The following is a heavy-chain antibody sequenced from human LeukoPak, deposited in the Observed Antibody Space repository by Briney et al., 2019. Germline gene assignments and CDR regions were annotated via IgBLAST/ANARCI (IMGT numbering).Heavy chain of an antibody. Sequence: QPGGSLRLSCAASGFTFSSYAMHWVRQAPGKGLEWVAVISYDGSNKYYADSVKGRFTISRDNSKNTLYLQMNSLRAEDTAVYYCARETRITMVRGVTNYFDYWGQGTLVTVSS. D-gene: IGHD3-10*01. J-gene: IGHJ4*02. CDR2: ISYDGSNK. V-gene: IGHV3-30-3*01. CDR3: ARETRITMVRGVTNYFDY. CDR1: GFTFSSYA.